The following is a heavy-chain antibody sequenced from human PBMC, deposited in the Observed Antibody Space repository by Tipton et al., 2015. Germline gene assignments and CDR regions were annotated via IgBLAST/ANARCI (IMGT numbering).Heavy chain of an antibody. V-gene: IGHV4-59*06. CDR1: GGSISSYY. Sequence: TLSLTCTVSGGSISSYYWSWIRQPPGKGLEWIGHIDYSGSTYYNPSLKSRVTISVDTSKSQFSLKLSSVTAADTAVHYCARLRETYGSDSDNWFDPWGQGTLVTVSS. CDR2: IDYSGST. J-gene: IGHJ5*02. D-gene: IGHD3-10*01. CDR3: ARLRETYGSDSDNWFDP.